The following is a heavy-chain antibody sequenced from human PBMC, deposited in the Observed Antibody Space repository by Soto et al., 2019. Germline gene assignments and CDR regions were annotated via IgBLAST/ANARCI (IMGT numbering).Heavy chain of an antibody. D-gene: IGHD3-3*01. CDR3: ARGGLRFLEQNWFDP. Sequence: SVKVSCKASGGTFSSYAISWVRQTPGQGLEWMGGIIPIFGTANYAQKFQGRVTITADESTSTAYMELSSLRSEDTAVYYCARGGLRFLEQNWFDPWGQGTLVTVSS. CDR2: IIPIFGTA. V-gene: IGHV1-69*13. J-gene: IGHJ5*02. CDR1: GGTFSSYA.